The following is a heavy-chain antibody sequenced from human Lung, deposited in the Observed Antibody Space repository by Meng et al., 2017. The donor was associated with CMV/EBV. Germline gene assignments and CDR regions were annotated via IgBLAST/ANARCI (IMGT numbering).Heavy chain of an antibody. V-gene: IGHV3-23*03. D-gene: IGHD3-22*01. Sequence: WGSLRLSWAASGFTFSNYAMNWVRQAPGKVLEWVSVIYSDGSSTYYADSVKGRFTISRDNSKNTLDLQMHSLRAEDTAVSYCAKGDDSGWSPFDYWGQGTLVTVSS. J-gene: IGHJ4*02. CDR2: IYSDGSST. CDR1: GFTFSNYA. CDR3: AKGDDSGWSPFDY.